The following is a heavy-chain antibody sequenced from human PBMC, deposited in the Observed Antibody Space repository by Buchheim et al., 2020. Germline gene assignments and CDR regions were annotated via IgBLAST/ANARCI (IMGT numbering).Heavy chain of an antibody. CDR3: ARLDILTGYAFKY. Sequence: QLQLQESGPGLVKPSETLSLTCTVSGGSISSSSFYWGWSRQPPGKGLEWIGSIYYTGSTHYSESLKSRVTISVDTSKNQFSLKLSSVTAADTAVYYCARLDILTGYAFKYWGQGTL. CDR1: GGSISSSSFY. D-gene: IGHD3-9*01. V-gene: IGHV4-39*01. J-gene: IGHJ4*02. CDR2: IYYTGST.